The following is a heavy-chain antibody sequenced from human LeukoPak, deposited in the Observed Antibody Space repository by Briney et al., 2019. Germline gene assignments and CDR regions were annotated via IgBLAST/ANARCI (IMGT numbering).Heavy chain of an antibody. CDR1: GFTFSSYA. D-gene: IGHD3-10*01. CDR3: VRSSASSGPNCFDP. V-gene: IGHV3-23*01. J-gene: IGHJ5*02. CDR2: LSGGGGTT. Sequence: GGSLRLSCEASGFTFSSYAMSWVRQAPGKGLEWVSCLSGGGGTTYYPDSVKGRFTISRDNSKNTLYLQMSSLRTEDTAVYYCVRSSASSGPNCFDPWGQGTLVTVSS.